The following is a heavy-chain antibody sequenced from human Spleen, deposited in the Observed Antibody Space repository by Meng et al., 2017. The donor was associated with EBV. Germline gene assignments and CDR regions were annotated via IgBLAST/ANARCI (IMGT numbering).Heavy chain of an antibody. CDR1: GYTVTSYG. V-gene: IGHV1-18*01. Sequence: QVQLVQSGAEVKKPGASVKVSCKASGYTVTSYGITWVRQAPGQRFEWLGWISAYNGNTNYAQRLQGRISMTTDTSTTTAFMELRRLTSDDTAVYFCARGLYGSGSYYGGLDVWGQGTAVTVSS. CDR2: ISAYNGNT. D-gene: IGHD3-10*01. CDR3: ARGLYGSGSYYGGLDV. J-gene: IGHJ6*02.